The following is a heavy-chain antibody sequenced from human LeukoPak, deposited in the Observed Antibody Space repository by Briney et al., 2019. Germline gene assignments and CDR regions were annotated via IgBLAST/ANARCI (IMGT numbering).Heavy chain of an antibody. Sequence: PGGSLRLSCAASGFTFSSYEMNWVRQAPGRGLEWVSYISTSGSTRYYADSVKGRFTISRDNAKNSLYLQMNSLRAEDTAVYYCARGPLGPWGQGTLVTVSS. J-gene: IGHJ5*02. D-gene: IGHD3-16*02. CDR2: ISTSGSTR. V-gene: IGHV3-48*03. CDR3: ARGPLGP. CDR1: GFTFSSYE.